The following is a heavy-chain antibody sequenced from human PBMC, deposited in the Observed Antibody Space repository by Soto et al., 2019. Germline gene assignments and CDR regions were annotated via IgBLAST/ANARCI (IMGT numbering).Heavy chain of an antibody. V-gene: IGHV3-23*01. J-gene: IGHJ4*02. D-gene: IGHD1-26*01. CDR3: AKDSPVSGNLQDLDY. CDR1: GFTFSAYA. CDR2: LTPGGETT. Sequence: PGGSLRLSCAASGFTFSAYAMTWVRQAPGEGLEWVSALTPGGETTHYIDSVKGRFTISRDNAKNTLYLQMNSLTAADTAVYYCAKDSPVSGNLQDLDYWGQGTLVTVSS.